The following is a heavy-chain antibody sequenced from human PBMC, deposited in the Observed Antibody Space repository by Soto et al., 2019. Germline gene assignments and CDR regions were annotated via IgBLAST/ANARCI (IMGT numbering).Heavy chain of an antibody. Sequence: ASVKVSCKASGYTFTSYYMHWVRQAPGQGLEWMGIINPSGGSTTYAQKFQGRVTMTRDTSTSTVYMELSSLRSEDTAVYYCARIGGDYAYDYWGQGTLVTVSS. CDR3: ARIGGDYAYDY. D-gene: IGHD4-17*01. V-gene: IGHV1-46*01. J-gene: IGHJ4*02. CDR1: GYTFTSYY. CDR2: INPSGGST.